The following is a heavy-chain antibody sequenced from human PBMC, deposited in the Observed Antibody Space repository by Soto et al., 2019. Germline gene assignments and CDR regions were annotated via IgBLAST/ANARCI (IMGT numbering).Heavy chain of an antibody. V-gene: IGHV3-11*01. CDR3: ARGPYDYVWGSDPPHFDY. D-gene: IGHD3-16*02. CDR2: ISSSGSTI. CDR1: GFTFSDYY. Sequence: GGSLRLSCAASGFTFSDYYMSWIRQAPGKGLEWASYISSSGSTIYYADSVKGRFTISRDNAKNSLYLQMNSLRAEDTAVYYCARGPYDYVWGSDPPHFDYWGQGTLVTVSS. J-gene: IGHJ4*02.